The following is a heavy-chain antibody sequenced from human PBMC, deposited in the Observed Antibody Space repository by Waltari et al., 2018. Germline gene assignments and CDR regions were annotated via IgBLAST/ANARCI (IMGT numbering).Heavy chain of an antibody. CDR1: AYPFHDTY. CDR2: INPNSGGT. V-gene: IGHV1-2*02. CDR3: ARVRGGHYSFDY. D-gene: IGHD2-15*01. J-gene: IGHJ4*02. Sequence: QVQLGQSGAEVKKPGAAVKVYCTAYAYPFHDTYMHWVRQAPGQGLQWMGWINPNSGGTNYAQKFQGRVTMTRDTSISTAYMELSRLRSDDTAVYYCARVRGGHYSFDYWGQGTLVTVSS.